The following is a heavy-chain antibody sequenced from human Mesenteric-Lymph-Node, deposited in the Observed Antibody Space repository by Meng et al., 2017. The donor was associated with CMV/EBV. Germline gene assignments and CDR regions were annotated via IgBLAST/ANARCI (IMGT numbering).Heavy chain of an antibody. CDR2: VFYTGSA. CDR3: GRVVRVYYYGMDV. V-gene: IGHV4-59*12. Sequence: SETLSLTCGVSGGAISRYYWSWIRQPPGKGLEWLGFVFYTGSADYNPSLKSRVTISVDTSKNQFSLKLSSVTAADTAVYYCGRVVRVYYYGMDVWGQGTTVTVSS. J-gene: IGHJ6*02. CDR1: GGAISRYY.